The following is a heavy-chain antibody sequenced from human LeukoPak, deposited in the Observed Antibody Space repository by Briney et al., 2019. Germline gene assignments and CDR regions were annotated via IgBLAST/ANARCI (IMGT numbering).Heavy chain of an antibody. D-gene: IGHD6-13*01. CDR1: GGTFSSYA. Sequence: ASVKVSCKASGGTFSSYAISWVRPAPGQGLEWMGGIIPIFGTTNYAQKFQGRVTITTDESTSTAYMELSSLRSEDTAVYYCARDEGIAAGYFDYWGQGTLVTVSS. CDR3: ARDEGIAAGYFDY. J-gene: IGHJ4*02. CDR2: IIPIFGTT. V-gene: IGHV1-69*05.